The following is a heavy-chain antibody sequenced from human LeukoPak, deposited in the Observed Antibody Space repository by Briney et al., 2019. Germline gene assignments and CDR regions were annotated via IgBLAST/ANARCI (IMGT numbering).Heavy chain of an antibody. Sequence: PGGSLRLSCAASGFTFSSYSMNWVRQAPGKGLEWVSSISSSSSYIYYADSVKGRFTISRDNAKNSLYLQMNSLRAEDTAVYYWAGVVGAAAPGYYGMDVWGQGTTVTVSS. CDR1: GFTFSSYS. J-gene: IGHJ6*02. V-gene: IGHV3-21*01. CDR2: ISSSSSYI. CDR3: AGVVGAAAPGYYGMDV. D-gene: IGHD6-13*01.